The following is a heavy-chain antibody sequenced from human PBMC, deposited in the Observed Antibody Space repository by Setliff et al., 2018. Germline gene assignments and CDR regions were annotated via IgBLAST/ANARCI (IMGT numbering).Heavy chain of an antibody. CDR1: GGSISSSSYY. CDR2: IYYSGST. J-gene: IGHJ6*02. Sequence: SETLSLTCTVSGGSISSSSYYWGWIRQPPGKGLEWIGSIYYSGSTYYNPSLKSRVTISVDTSKNQFSLKLSSVTAADTAVYNCARLGSGYFDWLFNYYGMDVWGQGTTVTVSS. CDR3: ARLGSGYFDWLFNYYGMDV. D-gene: IGHD3-9*01. V-gene: IGHV4-39*01.